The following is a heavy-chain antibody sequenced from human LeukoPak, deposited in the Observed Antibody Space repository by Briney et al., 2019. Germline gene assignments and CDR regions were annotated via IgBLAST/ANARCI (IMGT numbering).Heavy chain of an antibody. CDR2: VYRTGNA. V-gene: IGHV4-38-2*02. D-gene: IGHD3-10*01. Sequence: SEILSLTCSVSGYSISSGYYWGWIRQPPGKGLEWIGVVYRTGNAYYNPSLKSRVTISIDTSKNQFSLNLTSVTAADTAVYFCAKARGYGSGYFEYWGQGILVPVSS. J-gene: IGHJ4*02. CDR3: AKARGYGSGYFEY. CDR1: GYSISSGYY.